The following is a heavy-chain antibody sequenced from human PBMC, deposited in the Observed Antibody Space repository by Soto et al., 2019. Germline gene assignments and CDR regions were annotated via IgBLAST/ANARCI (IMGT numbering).Heavy chain of an antibody. CDR1: GYTFNTYY. CDR2: IHPSGGGT. CDR3: ARGGHIAVVTASFDN. D-gene: IGHD2-21*02. J-gene: IGHJ4*02. Sequence: QVQLVQSGAEVRKPGASVKVSCKPSGYTFNTYYLHWLRQAPGQALEWMGVIHPSGGGTTYAQKFLGRVTVTRDTSTTTVFMALSSLRSDDTAVYYCARGGHIAVVTASFDNWGQGTLVTVSS. V-gene: IGHV1-46*02.